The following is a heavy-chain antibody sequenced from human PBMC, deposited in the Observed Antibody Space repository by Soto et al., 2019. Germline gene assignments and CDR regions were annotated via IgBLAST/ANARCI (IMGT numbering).Heavy chain of an antibody. CDR1: GGSTSSGGFY. CDR3: ARNGYTYGMDV. CDR2: IYYSGIS. J-gene: IGHJ6*02. D-gene: IGHD5-18*01. V-gene: IGHV4-31*03. Sequence: PSETLSLTYTVSGGSTSSGGFYWSWIRQHPGKGLEWIGYIYYSGISYYNPSLKSRVSISLDTSRNQFSMTLNSVTAADTAVYYCARNGYTYGMDVWGQGATVTV.